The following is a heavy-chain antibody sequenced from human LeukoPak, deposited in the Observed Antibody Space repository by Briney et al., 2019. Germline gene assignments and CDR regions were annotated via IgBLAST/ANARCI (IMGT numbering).Heavy chain of an antibody. J-gene: IGHJ4*02. CDR3: AKNGHGSGSYYPRTKYYFDY. CDR2: TSSSDAGT. CDR1: GFTLSTYA. Sequence: GGSLRLSCAASGFTLSTYAMSWVRQTPGKGLEWVAATSSSDAGTYHADSVRGRFTISRDNSKNTLYLQMNSLRAEDTAIYYCAKNGHGSGSYYPRTKYYFDYWGQGTLVTVSS. D-gene: IGHD3-10*01. V-gene: IGHV3-23*01.